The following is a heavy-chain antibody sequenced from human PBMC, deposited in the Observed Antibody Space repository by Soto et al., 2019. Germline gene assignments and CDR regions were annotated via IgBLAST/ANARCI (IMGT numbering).Heavy chain of an antibody. Sequence: EVQLVESGGGLVKPGGSLRLSCTAAGFAFNTYSMNWVRQAPGKGLEWVSSINEDSTYIYYADSLRGLITISRDNAKDSLFRQKNNLILDYTAVYYSVRELGGYFRSRYMHLCGDGATVTVSS. CDR3: VRELGGYFRSRYMHL. V-gene: IGHV3-21*02. D-gene: IGHD3-3*01. CDR1: GFAFNTYS. CDR2: INEDSTYI. J-gene: IGHJ6*03.